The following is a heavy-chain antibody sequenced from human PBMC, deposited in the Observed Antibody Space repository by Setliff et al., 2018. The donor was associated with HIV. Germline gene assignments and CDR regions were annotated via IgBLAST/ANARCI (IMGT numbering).Heavy chain of an antibody. CDR1: GGSINSGVYY. D-gene: IGHD6-13*01. CDR3: ARVAFDSSSWHFDY. J-gene: IGHJ4*02. CDR2: IYYSSGST. Sequence: SETLSLTCTVSGGSINSGVYYWSWIRQHPGKGLEWIGNIYYSSGSTYYNPSLRSRVIISVDTSKNMFSLSLSSVTAADTAIYYCARVAFDSSSWHFDYWGQGSLVTVSS. V-gene: IGHV4-31*03.